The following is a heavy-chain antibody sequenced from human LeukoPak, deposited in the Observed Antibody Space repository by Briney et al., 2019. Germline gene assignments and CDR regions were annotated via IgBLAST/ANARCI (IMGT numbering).Heavy chain of an antibody. J-gene: IGHJ4*02. V-gene: IGHV4-59*01. CDR2: IYYSGST. Sequence: SETLSLTCTVSGGSISSYYWSWIRQPPGKGLEWIGYIYYSGSTNYNPSLKSRVTISVDTSKNQFSLKLSSVTAADTAVYYCARTYSGSYTGAYYFDYWGQGTLVTVFS. D-gene: IGHD1-26*01. CDR1: GGSISSYY. CDR3: ARTYSGSYTGAYYFDY.